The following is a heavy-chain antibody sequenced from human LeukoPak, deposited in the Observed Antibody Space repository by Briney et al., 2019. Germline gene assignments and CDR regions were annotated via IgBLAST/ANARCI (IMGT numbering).Heavy chain of an antibody. CDR3: ARRADVLLWFGEFSDAFDI. CDR2: IYYSGST. V-gene: IGHV4-39*01. D-gene: IGHD3-10*01. Sequence: SETLSLTCTVSGGSISSSSYYWGWIRQPPGQGLEWIGSIYYSGSTYYNPSLKSRVTISVDTSKNQFSLKLSSVTAADTAVYYCARRADVLLWFGEFSDAFDIWGQGTMVTVSS. CDR1: GGSISSSSYY. J-gene: IGHJ3*02.